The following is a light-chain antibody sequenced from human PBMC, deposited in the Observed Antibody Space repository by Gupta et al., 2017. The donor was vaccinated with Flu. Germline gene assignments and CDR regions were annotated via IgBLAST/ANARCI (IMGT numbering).Light chain of an antibody. CDR2: TDY. Sequence: RITISCSGTSSNIGSNYVYWYQHLPGTAAKLLICTDYQRPSWVPDRFSGSKSGTSASLAISGRRSEDEGDYYCAAWDDSLSLWVFGGGTKLTVL. J-gene: IGLJ3*02. CDR1: SSNIGSNY. CDR3: AAWDDSLSLWV. V-gene: IGLV1-47*01.